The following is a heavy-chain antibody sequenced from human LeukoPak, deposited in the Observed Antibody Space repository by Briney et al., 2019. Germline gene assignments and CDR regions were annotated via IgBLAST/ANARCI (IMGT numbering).Heavy chain of an antibody. CDR1: RYTFTGYY. J-gene: IGHJ4*02. CDR3: ARTILPEYDSSGDFFPADSGAFDY. D-gene: IGHD3-22*01. CDR2: INPNSGGT. V-gene: IGHV1-2*02. Sequence: ASVKVSCKASRYTFTGYYMHWVRQAPAQGLEWMGWINPNSGGTNYAQKFQGRVTMTRDTSISTAYMELSRLRSDDTAVYYCARTILPEYDSSGDFFPADSGAFDYWGQGTLITVTS.